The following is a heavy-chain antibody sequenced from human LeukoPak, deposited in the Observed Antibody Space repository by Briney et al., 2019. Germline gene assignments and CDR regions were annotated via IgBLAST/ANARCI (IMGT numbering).Heavy chain of an antibody. CDR3: ARALSVTGYYQGFDY. CDR1: EFSCSDSD. V-gene: IGHV3-11*01. D-gene: IGHD3-9*01. J-gene: IGHJ4*02. CDR2: IFSSDPTT. Sequence: GGSLRLVNASSEFSCSDSDISWIRQASGKGLEWVSYIFSSDPTTHYADSVKGRFTISRDNAKKSLYLQMNSLGAEDTAVYYCARALSVTGYYQGFDYWGQGTLVTVSS.